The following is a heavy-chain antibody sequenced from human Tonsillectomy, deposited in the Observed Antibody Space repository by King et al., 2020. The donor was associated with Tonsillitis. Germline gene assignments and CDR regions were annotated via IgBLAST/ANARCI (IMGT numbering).Heavy chain of an antibody. D-gene: IGHD6-13*01. CDR2: IYSGGST. CDR1: GVIVSSNY. CDR3: ARDVAAAGFLWD. V-gene: IGHV3-53*01. J-gene: IGHJ4*02. Sequence: VQLVESGGGLIQPGGSLRLSCAASGVIVSSNYMSWVRQAPGEGLEWVSVIYSGGSTYYADSVKGRFTISRDNSKNTLYLQMNSLRAEDTAVYYCARDVAAAGFLWDWGQGTLVTVSS.